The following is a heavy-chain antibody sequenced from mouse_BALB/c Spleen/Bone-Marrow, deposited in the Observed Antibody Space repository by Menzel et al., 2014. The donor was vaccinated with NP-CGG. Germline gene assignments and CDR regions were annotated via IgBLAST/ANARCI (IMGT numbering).Heavy chain of an antibody. CDR3: EREGYYYGSSYGNAMDY. Sequence: VRLQQPGPELVKPGASVKISCKASGYSFXGYFMNWVMQSHGKSLEWIGRINPYNGDTFYNQKFKGKATLTVDKSSSTTHMELRSLASEDSAVYYCEREGYYYGSSYGNAMDYWGQGTSVTVSS. V-gene: IGHV1-20*02. D-gene: IGHD1-1*01. J-gene: IGHJ4*01. CDR1: GYSFXGYF. CDR2: INPYNGDT.